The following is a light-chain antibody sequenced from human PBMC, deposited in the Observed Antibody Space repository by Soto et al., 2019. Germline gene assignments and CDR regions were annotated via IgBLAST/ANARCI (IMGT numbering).Light chain of an antibody. CDR2: EVN. CDR3: SSDAGSSIV. Sequence: QSVLTQPPSASGTPGQSVAISCTGTSSDVGGYNDVSWYQQHPAKAPKLMIYEVNKRPSGVPDRFSGPKPGNAASLAGSGLQGEVVADYYCSSDAGSSIVFGTGTKVTAL. CDR1: SSDVGGYND. V-gene: IGLV2-8*01. J-gene: IGLJ1*01.